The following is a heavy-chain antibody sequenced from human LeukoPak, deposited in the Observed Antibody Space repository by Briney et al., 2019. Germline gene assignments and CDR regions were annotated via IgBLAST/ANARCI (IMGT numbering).Heavy chain of an antibody. CDR3: APMAADTAMVGMDV. J-gene: IGHJ6*02. Sequence: GSLRLSCAASGFTFSNYWMSWVRQAPGKGLEWVANIKRDGSEKYYVDSVKGRFTISRDNAKNSLYLHMNSLRAADTAVYYCAPMAADTAMVGMDVWGQGIEVTVSS. V-gene: IGHV3-7*05. D-gene: IGHD5-18*01. CDR1: GFTFSNYW. CDR2: IKRDGSEK.